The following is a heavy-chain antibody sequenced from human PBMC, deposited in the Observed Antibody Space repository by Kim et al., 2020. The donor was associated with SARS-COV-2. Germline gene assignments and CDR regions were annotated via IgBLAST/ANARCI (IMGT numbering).Heavy chain of an antibody. D-gene: IGHD6-13*01. J-gene: IGHJ4*02. CDR3: AGYSSSWYAFDY. Sequence: NYNPSLKSRVTISVDTSKNQFSLKLSSVTAADTAVYYCAGYSSSWYAFDYWGQGTLVTVSS. V-gene: IGHV4-59*01.